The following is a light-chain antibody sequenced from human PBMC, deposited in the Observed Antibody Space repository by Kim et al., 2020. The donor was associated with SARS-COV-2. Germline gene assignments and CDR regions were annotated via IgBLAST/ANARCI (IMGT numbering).Light chain of an antibody. Sequence: EVVLTQSPGTLSLSPGERATLSCRASQNLNNYKLAWYQQKPGQAPRLLIYSASSRATGIPDRFSGSGSGTDFTLTISRLEPEDFAVYYCQQYGSSPRTFGQGTKVDIK. CDR3: QQYGSSPRT. V-gene: IGKV3-20*01. CDR1: QNLNNYK. CDR2: SAS. J-gene: IGKJ1*01.